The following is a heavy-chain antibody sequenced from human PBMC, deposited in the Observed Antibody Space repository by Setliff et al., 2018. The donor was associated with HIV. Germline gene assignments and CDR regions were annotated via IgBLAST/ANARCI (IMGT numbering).Heavy chain of an antibody. Sequence: GGSLRLSCAASDFSLSSFTRHTMNWVRLVPGKGLEWVSSIGSSGTHTQYADSVKGRFTISRDNAKNSLYLQMNSLRAEDTAMYYCARDPQARNWFDPWGQGTLVTVSS. CDR1: DFSLSSFTRHT. V-gene: IGHV3-21*04. CDR3: ARDPQARNWFDP. J-gene: IGHJ5*02. CDR2: IGSSGTHT.